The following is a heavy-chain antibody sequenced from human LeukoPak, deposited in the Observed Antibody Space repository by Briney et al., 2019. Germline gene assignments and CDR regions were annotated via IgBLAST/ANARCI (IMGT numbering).Heavy chain of an antibody. CDR2: MYYSGSI. J-gene: IGHJ5*02. CDR3: ARGGDGNWFDP. V-gene: IGHV4-59*01. Sequence: SETLSLTCTVSGGSISSYYWSWIRQPPGKGLEWIGYMYYSGSINYNPSLKSRVTISVDTSKNQFSLKLSSVTAADTAVYYCARGGDGNWFDPWGQGTLVTVSS. D-gene: IGHD4-17*01. CDR1: GGSISSYY.